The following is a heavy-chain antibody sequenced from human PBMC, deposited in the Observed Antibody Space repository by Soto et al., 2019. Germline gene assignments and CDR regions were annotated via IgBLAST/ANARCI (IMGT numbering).Heavy chain of an antibody. CDR2: ISAYNGNT. CDR3: AREESRSWHQTGNYYYGMDV. D-gene: IGHD6-13*01. Sequence: ASVKVSCKASGYTFTSYGISWVRQAPGQGLEWMGWISAYNGNTNYAQKLQGRVTMTTDTSTSTAYMELRSLRSDDTAVYYCAREESRSWHQTGNYYYGMDVWGQGTTVTVS. V-gene: IGHV1-18*01. J-gene: IGHJ6*02. CDR1: GYTFTSYG.